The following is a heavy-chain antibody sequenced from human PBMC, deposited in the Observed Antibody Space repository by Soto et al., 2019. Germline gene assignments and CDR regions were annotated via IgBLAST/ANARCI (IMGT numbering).Heavy chain of an antibody. Sequence: RASVKVSCKASGYTFTSYDINWVRQATGQGLEWMGWMNPNSGNTGYAQKFQGRVTMTRNTSISTAYMELSSLRSEDTAVYYCARGVVPAARVNWFDPWGQGTLVTVSS. V-gene: IGHV1-8*01. CDR1: GYTFTSYD. CDR2: MNPNSGNT. CDR3: ARGVVPAARVNWFDP. J-gene: IGHJ5*02. D-gene: IGHD2-2*01.